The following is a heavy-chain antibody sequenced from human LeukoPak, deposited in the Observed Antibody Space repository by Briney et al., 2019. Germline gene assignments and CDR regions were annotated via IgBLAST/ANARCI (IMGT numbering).Heavy chain of an antibody. CDR3: ARNGQQVRYFQH. Sequence: GASVNVSCKASGYTFTNYDINWVRQATGQGLEWMGWMNPNSGNTGYAQKSQGRVNMTRNTSISTAYMELSSLRLEDTAVYYCARNGQQVRYFQHWGQGTLVTVSS. CDR2: MNPNSGNT. J-gene: IGHJ1*01. V-gene: IGHV1-8*01. CDR1: GYTFTNYD. D-gene: IGHD6-13*01.